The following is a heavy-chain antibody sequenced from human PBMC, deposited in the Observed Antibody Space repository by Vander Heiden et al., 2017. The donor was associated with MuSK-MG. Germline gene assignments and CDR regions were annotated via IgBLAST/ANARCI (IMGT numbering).Heavy chain of an antibody. J-gene: IGHJ5*02. CDR3: TRHRNWFDP. CDR2: IRSKANSYAT. Sequence: EVQLVESGGGLVQPGGSLKLSCAAPGFTFSGSAMHWVRQASGKGLEWVGRIRSKANSYATAYAASVKGRFTISRDDSKNTAYLQMNSLKTEDTAVYYCTRHRNWFDPWGQGTLVTVSS. V-gene: IGHV3-73*01. CDR1: GFTFSGSA.